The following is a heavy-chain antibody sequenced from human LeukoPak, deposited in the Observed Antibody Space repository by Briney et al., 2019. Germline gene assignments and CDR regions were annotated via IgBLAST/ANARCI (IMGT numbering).Heavy chain of an antibody. J-gene: IGHJ6*02. CDR3: ARDLAESPVTTGHFYYYYGMDV. V-gene: IGHV3-21*01. Sequence: PGGSLRLSCAASGFTFSSYSMNWVRQAPGKGLEWVSSISSSSSYIYYADSVKGRFTISRDNAKNSLDLQMNSLRAEDTAVYYCARDLAESPVTTGHFYYYYGMDVWGQGTTVTVSS. CDR2: ISSSSSYI. CDR1: GFTFSSYS. D-gene: IGHD4-17*01.